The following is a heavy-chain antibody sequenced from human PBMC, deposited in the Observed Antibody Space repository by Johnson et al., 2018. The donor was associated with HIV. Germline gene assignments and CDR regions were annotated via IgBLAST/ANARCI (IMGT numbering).Heavy chain of an antibody. CDR1: GFTFDDYG. J-gene: IGHJ3*02. CDR2: INWNGGST. V-gene: IGHV3-20*04. Sequence: VQLVESGGGLVQPGRSLRLSCAASGFTFDDYGMSWVRQAPGKGLEWVSGINWNGGSTGYADSVKGRFTISRDNAKNSLYLQIKSLRAEDTALYYCARGVVPDPFDIWGQGTMVTVSS. CDR3: ARGVVPDPFDI. D-gene: IGHD2-15*01.